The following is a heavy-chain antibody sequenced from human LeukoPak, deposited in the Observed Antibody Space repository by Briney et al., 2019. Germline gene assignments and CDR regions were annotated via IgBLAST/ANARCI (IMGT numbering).Heavy chain of an antibody. D-gene: IGHD3-3*01. CDR2: IYHSGST. V-gene: IGHV4-30-2*01. CDR1: GGSISSGGYY. J-gene: IGHJ6*03. Sequence: SETLSLTCTVSGGSISSGGYYWSWIRQPPGKGLEWIGYIYHSGSTYYNPSLKSRVTISVDRSKNQFSLKLSSVTAADTAVYYCARDSRSGYFHYYYMDVWGKGTTVTVSS. CDR3: ARDSRSGYFHYYYMDV.